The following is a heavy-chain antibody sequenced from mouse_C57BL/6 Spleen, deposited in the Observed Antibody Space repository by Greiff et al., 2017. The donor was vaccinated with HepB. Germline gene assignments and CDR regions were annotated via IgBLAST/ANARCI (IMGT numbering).Heavy chain of an antibody. J-gene: IGHJ2*01. D-gene: IGHD1-1*01. CDR2: IYPGSGST. Sequence: QVHVKQPGAELVKPGASVKMSCKASGYTFTSYWITWVKQRPGQGLEWIGDIYPGSGSTNYNEKFKSKATLTVDTSSSTAYMQLSSLTSEDSAVYYCARGDYYGRSSYFDYWGQGTTLTVSS. CDR1: GYTFTSYW. CDR3: ARGDYYGRSSYFDY. V-gene: IGHV1-55*01.